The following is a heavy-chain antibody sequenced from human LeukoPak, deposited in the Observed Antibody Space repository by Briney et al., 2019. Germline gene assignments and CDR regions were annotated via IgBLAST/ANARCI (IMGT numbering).Heavy chain of an antibody. V-gene: IGHV4-59*08. CDR2: IYYTGST. D-gene: IGHD6-6*01. Sequence: AETLSLTCSVSGGSIRSLYWIWIRQPPGKGREGIGYIYYTGSTNYNPSLKSRVTMFVDMSKNQFSLRLSSVTAAGTAVYYCARHRAYSSSSPFDYWGQGTLVTVSS. CDR3: ARHRAYSSSSPFDY. J-gene: IGHJ4*02. CDR1: GGSIRSLY.